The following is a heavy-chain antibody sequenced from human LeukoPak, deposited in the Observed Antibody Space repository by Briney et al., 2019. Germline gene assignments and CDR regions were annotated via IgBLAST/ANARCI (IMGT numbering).Heavy chain of an antibody. CDR2: IKYEGSEK. CDR3: AREPPRERWFDT. D-gene: IGHD1-1*01. CDR1: GFLFSSYW. V-gene: IGHV3-7*03. J-gene: IGHJ5*02. Sequence: PGGPLRLPCTASGFLFSSYWMSWVRQAPGKGLEWVANIKYEGSEKYYVDSVKGRFTISRENSKNSLFLQVNSLRAEDTAVYYCAREPPRERWFDTWGQGSLVTVYS.